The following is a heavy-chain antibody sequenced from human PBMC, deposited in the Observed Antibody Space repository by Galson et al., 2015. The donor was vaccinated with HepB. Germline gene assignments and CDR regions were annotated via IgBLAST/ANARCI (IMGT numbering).Heavy chain of an antibody. CDR3: ARVAYDIGYNDY. J-gene: IGHJ4*02. D-gene: IGHD2-8*01. Sequence: SVKVSCKASGGTFSSYAISWVRQAPGQGLEWMGGIIPIFGTANYAQKFQGRVTITADESTSTAYMELSSLRPDDTAVYYCARVAYDIGYNDYWGQGTLVTVSS. V-gene: IGHV1-69*13. CDR2: IIPIFGTA. CDR1: GGTFSSYA.